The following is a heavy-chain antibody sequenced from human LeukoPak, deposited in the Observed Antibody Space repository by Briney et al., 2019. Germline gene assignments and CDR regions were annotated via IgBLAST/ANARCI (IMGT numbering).Heavy chain of an antibody. CDR3: ATSRTTDYYYGMDV. Sequence: ASVKVSCKASGYTFTSYGISWVRQAPGQGLEWMGWISAYNGNTNYAQKLQGRVTMTTDTSTSTAYMELRSLRSDDTAVYYCATSRTTDYYYGMDVWGQGTTVTVSS. V-gene: IGHV1-18*01. D-gene: IGHD2/OR15-2a*01. CDR2: ISAYNGNT. J-gene: IGHJ6*02. CDR1: GYTFTSYG.